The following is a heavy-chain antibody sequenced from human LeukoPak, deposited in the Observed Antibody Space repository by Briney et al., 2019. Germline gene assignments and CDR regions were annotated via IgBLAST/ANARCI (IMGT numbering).Heavy chain of an antibody. Sequence: ASVKVSCKASGGTFSSYAISWVRQAPGQGLEWMGRIIPILGLANYAQKFQGRVTITADKSTSTAYMELSSLRSEDTAVYYCARISPVTRDAFDIWGQGTMVTVSS. CDR3: ARISPVTRDAFDI. CDR1: GGTFSSYA. J-gene: IGHJ3*02. CDR2: IIPILGLA. D-gene: IGHD4-17*01. V-gene: IGHV1-69*04.